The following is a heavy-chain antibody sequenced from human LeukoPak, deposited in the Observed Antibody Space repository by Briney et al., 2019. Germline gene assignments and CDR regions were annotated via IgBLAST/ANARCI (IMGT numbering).Heavy chain of an antibody. V-gene: IGHV1-69*13. D-gene: IGHD2-21*01. CDR3: ARDSSEFRSLIPH. CDR1: GGTFSSYA. Sequence: SVKVSCKASGGTFSSYAISWVRQAPGQGLEWMGGIIPIFGTAKYAQKFQGRVTITADESTSTAYMELRSLRSEDTAVYYCARDSSEFRSLIPHWGQGTLVTVSS. J-gene: IGHJ1*01. CDR2: IIPIFGTA.